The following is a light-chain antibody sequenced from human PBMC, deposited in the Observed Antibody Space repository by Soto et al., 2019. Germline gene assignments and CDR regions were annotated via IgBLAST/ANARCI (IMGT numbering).Light chain of an antibody. CDR3: QQHNNWPWT. Sequence: EIVLTQSPGTLSLPPGERATLSCRASQSVRSSYLAWYQQKSGQAPRLLIYDASNRATGIPARFSGSGSGTEFTLTISSLQSEDFAVYYCQQHNNWPWTFGQGTKVDIK. CDR1: QSVRSSY. J-gene: IGKJ1*01. V-gene: IGKV3D-20*02. CDR2: DAS.